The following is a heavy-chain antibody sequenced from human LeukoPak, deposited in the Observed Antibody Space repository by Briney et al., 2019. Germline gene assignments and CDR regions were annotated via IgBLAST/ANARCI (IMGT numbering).Heavy chain of an antibody. Sequence: PGGSLRLSCAASGFTFSSYEWNWVRQPPGKGLEWLSYISTTDTTKYYAESVKGRFTISRDNAKNSLYLQMNSLRAEDTAVYYCARDKNYDFWSGYYGGVDYYYYGMDVWGQGTTVTVSS. CDR1: GFTFSSYE. D-gene: IGHD3-3*01. J-gene: IGHJ6*02. V-gene: IGHV3-48*03. CDR3: ARDKNYDFWSGYYGGVDYYYYGMDV. CDR2: ISTTDTTK.